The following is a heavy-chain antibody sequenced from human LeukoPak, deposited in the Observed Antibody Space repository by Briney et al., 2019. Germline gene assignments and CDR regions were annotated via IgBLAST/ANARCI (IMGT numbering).Heavy chain of an antibody. J-gene: IGHJ6*02. D-gene: IGHD3-22*01. CDR3: ARDQLGDSSGYYYAYYYGMDV. CDR2: ISKTTTNI. CDR1: GFTFRSYN. V-gene: IGHV3-21*01. Sequence: GGSLRLSCAASGFTFRSYNMNWVRQAPGKGLEWVSFISKTTTNIYYGDSVRGRFTISRDSSKNTLYLQMNSLRAEDTAVYYCARDQLGDSSGYYYAYYYGMDVWGQGTTVTVSS.